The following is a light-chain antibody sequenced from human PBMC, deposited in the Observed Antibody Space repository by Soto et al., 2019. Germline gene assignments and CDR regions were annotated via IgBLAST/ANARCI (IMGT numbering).Light chain of an antibody. CDR3: QSFDSSLTVWM. J-gene: IGLJ3*02. Sequence: QSVLTQPPSVSGAPGQRVTISCTGSTSNIGAGYDVNWYQQLPGTVPKLLIHGNNIRPSGVPDRFSGSKSDTSASLAITGLQTEDEADYYCQSFDSSLTVWMFGGGTKLTAL. CDR2: GNN. V-gene: IGLV1-40*01. CDR1: TSNIGAGYD.